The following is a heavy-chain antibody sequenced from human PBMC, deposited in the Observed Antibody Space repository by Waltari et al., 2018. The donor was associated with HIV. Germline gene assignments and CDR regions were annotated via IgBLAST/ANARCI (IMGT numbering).Heavy chain of an antibody. CDR3: ARGDYGYSRLWYLDL. CDR1: GYSFSSYW. Sequence: EVQLVQPGAELKKPGESLKISCKSFGYSFSSYWIAWVRQVPGKGLEWMGTTYPGDSDTRYSPSFQCQVTISVDKAADVAYLQWTTLKASDSALYYCARGDYGYSRLWYLDLWGRGTLVTVSS. D-gene: IGHD3-16*01. J-gene: IGHJ2*01. CDR2: TYPGDSDT. V-gene: IGHV5-51*03.